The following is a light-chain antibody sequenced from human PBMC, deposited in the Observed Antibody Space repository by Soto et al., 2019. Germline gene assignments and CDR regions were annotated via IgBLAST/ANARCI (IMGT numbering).Light chain of an antibody. CDR2: GAS. V-gene: IGKV3-20*01. J-gene: IGKJ3*01. Sequence: EIVLTQSPGTLSLSPGERATLSCRASQSVNNRDLVWYQQKAGQAPRLLIYGASSRAIGIPDRFSGSGSGTDFTLTITRLEPEDFAVYYCQQYNNWPPWTFGPGTKVDIK. CDR1: QSVNNRD. CDR3: QQYNNWPPWT.